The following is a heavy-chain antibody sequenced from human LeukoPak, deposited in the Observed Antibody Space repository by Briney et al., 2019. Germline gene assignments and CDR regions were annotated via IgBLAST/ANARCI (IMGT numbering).Heavy chain of an antibody. V-gene: IGHV5-51*01. Sequence: GESLKISCKGSGYSFTRYWIGWVRQMSGKGLEWMAMIYPGDSDTRYSPSFQGQVTISADKSINTAYLQWSSLKASDTASYYXXXXXXXXXXXPAYYXXQGTLVTVSS. CDR1: GYSFTRYW. J-gene: IGHJ4*02. CDR3: XXXXXXXXXXPAYY. CDR2: IYPGDSDT.